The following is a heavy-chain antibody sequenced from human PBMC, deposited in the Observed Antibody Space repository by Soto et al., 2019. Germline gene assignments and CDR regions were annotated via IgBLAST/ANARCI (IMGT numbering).Heavy chain of an antibody. CDR3: AKEETVISHYYYYYGMDV. V-gene: IGHV3-23*01. D-gene: IGHD4-4*01. CDR2: ISGTGGIT. J-gene: IGHJ6*02. Sequence: EVQLLASGGGLVHPGGSLRLSCAASGFPFSTYAMNGVRQAPGKGLDWVSVISGTGGITYHADSVKGRFTISRDNSKNTLYLQMDSLRAEDTAVYFCAKEETVISHYYYYYGMDVWGQGTTVTVSS. CDR1: GFPFSTYA.